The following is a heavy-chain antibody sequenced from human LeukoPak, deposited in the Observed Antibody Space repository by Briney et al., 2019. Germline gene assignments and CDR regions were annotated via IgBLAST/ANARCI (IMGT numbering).Heavy chain of an antibody. V-gene: IGHV4-59*08. CDR3: ARRVTEGIPVNEGNWFDP. J-gene: IGHJ5*02. Sequence: KTSETLSLTCTVSGDSTSSSYWSWIRQSPGKGLEWIGRIYKDGSTIYNPSLKSRVTISIDTSRNQFSLKLTSVTAADTAVYYCARRVTEGIPVNEGNWFDPWGQGTLVTVSS. D-gene: IGHD2-2*01. CDR1: GDSTSSSY. CDR2: IYKDGST.